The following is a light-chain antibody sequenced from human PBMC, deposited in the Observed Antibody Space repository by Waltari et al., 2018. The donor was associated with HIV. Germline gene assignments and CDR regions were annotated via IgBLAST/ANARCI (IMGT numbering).Light chain of an antibody. CDR2: WAS. V-gene: IGKV4-1*01. CDR3: QQYFSLPHT. J-gene: IGKJ4*01. Sequence: DIVMTQSPDSLPVSLGERATINCRASRTVLYSSNNQNYLAWYQQKPGHPPKVVLHWASTRAFGVPGRFSGSGSGTNFSLTISSLQADDVAMYFCQQYFSLPHTFGGGTKLEIK. CDR1: RTVLYSSNNQNY.